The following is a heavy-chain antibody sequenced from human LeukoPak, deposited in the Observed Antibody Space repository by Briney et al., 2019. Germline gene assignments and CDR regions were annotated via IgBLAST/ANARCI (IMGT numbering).Heavy chain of an antibody. CDR1: GYSISSGYY. CDR2: IYHSGST. CDR3: AGHSWGELWDY. Sequence: PSETLSLTCAVSGYSISSGYYWGWIRQPPGKGLEWIGSIYHSGSTYYNPSLKSRVTISVDTSKNQFSLKLSSVTAADTAVYYCAGHSWGELWDYWGQGTLVTVSS. V-gene: IGHV4-38-2*01. J-gene: IGHJ4*02. D-gene: IGHD1-26*01.